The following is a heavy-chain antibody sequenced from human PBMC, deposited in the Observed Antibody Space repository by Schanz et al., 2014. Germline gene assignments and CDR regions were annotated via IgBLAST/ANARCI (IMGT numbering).Heavy chain of an antibody. D-gene: IGHD2-8*01. Sequence: EVQLLESGGCLVQPGGSLRLSCEASGFTFSSFAMSWVRQAPGKGLEWVSYIGGSGSDTYYADSVKGRFTISRDAAKDSLFLQMTSLRADDTAVYFCAREYASTWFESNVMAGRIDNWGQGTLVTVSS. V-gene: IGHV3-48*01. J-gene: IGHJ4*02. CDR1: GFTFSSFA. CDR3: AREYASTWFESNVMAGRIDN. CDR2: IGGSGSDT.